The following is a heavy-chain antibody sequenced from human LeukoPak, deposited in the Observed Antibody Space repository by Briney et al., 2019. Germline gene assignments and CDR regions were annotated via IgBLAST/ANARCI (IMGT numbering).Heavy chain of an antibody. CDR1: GFTFSSYS. CDR3: AELGITMIGGV. V-gene: IGHV3-21*01. D-gene: IGHD3-10*02. Sequence: PGGSLRLSCAASGFTFSSYSMNWVRQAPGKGLEWVSSISSSSNYIYYADSVKGRFTISRDNAKNSLYLQMNSLRAEDTAVYYCAELGITMIGGVWGKGTTVTISS. CDR2: ISSSSNYI. J-gene: IGHJ6*04.